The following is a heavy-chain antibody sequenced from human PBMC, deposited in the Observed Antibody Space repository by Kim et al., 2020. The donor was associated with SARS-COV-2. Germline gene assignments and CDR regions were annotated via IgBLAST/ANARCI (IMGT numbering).Heavy chain of an antibody. V-gene: IGHV3-9*01. D-gene: IGHD3-10*01. CDR3: AKNYGSGIWRSFYYYAMDV. CDR2: ISWNSGSI. CDR1: GFTFDDSA. J-gene: IGHJ6*02. Sequence: LSLTCAASGFTFDDSAMHWVRQAPGKGLEWVSGISWNSGSISYAASVKGRFTISRDNAKNSLYLQMNSLRAEDTALYYCAKNYGSGIWRSFYYYAMDVWGQGTTVTVSS.